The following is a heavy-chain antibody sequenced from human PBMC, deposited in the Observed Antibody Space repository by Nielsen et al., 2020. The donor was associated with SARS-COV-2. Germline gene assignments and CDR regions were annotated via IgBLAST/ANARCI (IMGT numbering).Heavy chain of an antibody. D-gene: IGHD6-13*01. CDR1: GDTFSSYA. J-gene: IGHJ5*02. Sequence: ASVKVSCKASGDTFSSYAISWVRQAPGQGLEWMGGFDPEDGETIYAQKFQGRVTMTEDTSTDTAYMELSSLRSEDTAVYYCATAAAAGTRGWFDPWGQGTLVTVSS. V-gene: IGHV1-24*01. CDR3: ATAAAAGTRGWFDP. CDR2: FDPEDGET.